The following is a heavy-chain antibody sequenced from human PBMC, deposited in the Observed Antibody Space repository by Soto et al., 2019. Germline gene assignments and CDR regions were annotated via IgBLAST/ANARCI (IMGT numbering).Heavy chain of an antibody. Sequence: QVQLVQSGAEVKKPGASVKVSCKVSGYTLTELSMHWVRQAPGKGLEWMGGFDPEDGETIYAQKFQGRVSMTEDTSTDTAYMELSSLRSEDTAVYYCCVGGSGPGGFNWFDPWGQGTLVTVSS. CDR1: GYTLTELS. CDR3: CVGGSGPGGFNWFDP. CDR2: FDPEDGET. J-gene: IGHJ5*02. V-gene: IGHV1-24*01. D-gene: IGHD3-10*01.